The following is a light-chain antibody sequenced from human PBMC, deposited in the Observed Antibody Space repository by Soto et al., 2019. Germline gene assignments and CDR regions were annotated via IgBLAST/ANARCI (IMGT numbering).Light chain of an antibody. Sequence: EIVMTQSPATLSVSPGERATLSCRASQSVSSNLAWHQQKPGQAPRLLIYGASTRATGIPDRFSGSGSGTDLTITISRLEPEDFEVYVCHHYGTSPQTFGQGTKVDIK. CDR2: GAS. CDR1: QSVSSN. V-gene: IGKV3-20*01. CDR3: HHYGTSPQT. J-gene: IGKJ1*01.